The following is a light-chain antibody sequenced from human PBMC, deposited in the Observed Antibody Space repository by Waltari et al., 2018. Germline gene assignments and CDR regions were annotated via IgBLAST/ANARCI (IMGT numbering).Light chain of an antibody. CDR1: QSISNW. CDR3: QQYNSYSLLT. V-gene: IGKV1-5*03. Sequence: CRDSQSISNWLAGYQQKPGKAATLLIYNASTLESGVPSRFSGSGSGTEFTLTISSLQPDDFAASYCQQYNSYSLLTFGGGTKVEIK. CDR2: NAS. J-gene: IGKJ4*01.